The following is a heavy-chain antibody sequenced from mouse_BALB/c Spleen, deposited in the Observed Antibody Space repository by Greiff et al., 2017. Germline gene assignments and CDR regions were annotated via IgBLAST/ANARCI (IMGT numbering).Heavy chain of an antibody. CDR1: GYTFTSYY. Sequence: QVQLKESGPELVKPGASVRISCKASGYTFTSYYIHWVKQRPGQGLEWIGWIYPVSGETNYNQKFMGKATFSVDRSSSTVYMVLNSLTSEDPAVYYCGRGYYFDYWGQGTTLTVSS. V-gene: IGHV1-11*01. J-gene: IGHJ2*01. CDR2: IYPVSGET. CDR3: GRGYYFDY.